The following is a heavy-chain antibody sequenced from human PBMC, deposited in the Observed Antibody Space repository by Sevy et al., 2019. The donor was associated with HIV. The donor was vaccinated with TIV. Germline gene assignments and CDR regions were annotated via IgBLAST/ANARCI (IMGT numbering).Heavy chain of an antibody. V-gene: IGHV1-2*02. CDR2: INPNSGGT. Sequence: ASVKVSCKASGYTFTGYYMHWVRQAPGQGLEWMGWINPNSGGTNYAQKFQGRVTMTRDTSISTAYMEQSRLGSDDTAVYYCARGGGDFWSGYYGYYYYGMDVWGQGTTVTVSS. CDR1: GYTFTGYY. CDR3: ARGGGDFWSGYYGYYYYGMDV. J-gene: IGHJ6*02. D-gene: IGHD3-3*01.